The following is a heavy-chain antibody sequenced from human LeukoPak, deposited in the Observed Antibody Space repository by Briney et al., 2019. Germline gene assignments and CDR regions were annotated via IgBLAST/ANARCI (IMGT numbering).Heavy chain of an antibody. J-gene: IGHJ3*02. CDR2: IYYSGST. CDR1: GGSISSSSDY. V-gene: IGHV4-39*07. Sequence: PSETLSLTCTVSGGSISSSSDYWGWIRQPPGKGLEWIGSIYYSGSTYYNPSLKSRVTISVDTSKNQFSLRLSSVTAADTAVYYCARTGNPPVYDAFDIWGQGTMVTVSS. CDR3: ARTGNPPVYDAFDI. D-gene: IGHD1-1*01.